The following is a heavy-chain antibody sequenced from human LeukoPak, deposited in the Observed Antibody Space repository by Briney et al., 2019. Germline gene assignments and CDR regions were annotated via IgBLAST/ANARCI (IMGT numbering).Heavy chain of an antibody. CDR3: AREGVVVGMEGFDY. V-gene: IGHV3-7*01. CDR1: GFTFSSHW. CDR2: INLDGSEK. Sequence: GGSLRLSCAASGFTFSSHWMSWVRQAPGKGLEWVANINLDGSEKYYVVSGKGRFTNSRDNAKNFLYLQMNSLRAEDTAVYFCAREGVVVGMEGFDYWGQGTLVTVSS. J-gene: IGHJ4*02. D-gene: IGHD3-22*01.